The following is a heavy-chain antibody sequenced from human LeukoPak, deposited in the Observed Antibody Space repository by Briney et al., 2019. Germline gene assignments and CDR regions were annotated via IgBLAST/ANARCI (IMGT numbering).Heavy chain of an antibody. CDR2: IKSDGRSA. CDR1: GFTFSNYW. J-gene: IGHJ5*02. CDR3: AKSDWFDP. Sequence: GGSLRLSCAPSGFTFSNYWMSWLRHPPGKGLVWVSRIKSDGRSATYAESVKGRFTISRDNARNTLYLQMNSLRVDDTAVYYCAKSDWFDPWGRGILVTVSS. V-gene: IGHV3-74*01.